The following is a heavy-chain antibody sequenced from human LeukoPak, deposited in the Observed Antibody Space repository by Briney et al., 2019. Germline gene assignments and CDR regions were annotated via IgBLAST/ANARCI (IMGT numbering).Heavy chain of an antibody. CDR3: ARDGYNSGYFDH. Sequence: SETLSLTCIVSGASISRHYWSWIRQTPEKELEWIGYIDYSGNTNYNPSLKSRVTISVDTSKNQFSLKVSSVTAADTAFYYCARDGYNSGYFDHWGQGTLVTVSS. V-gene: IGHV4-59*11. CDR2: IDYSGNT. CDR1: GASISRHY. D-gene: IGHD5-24*01. J-gene: IGHJ4*02.